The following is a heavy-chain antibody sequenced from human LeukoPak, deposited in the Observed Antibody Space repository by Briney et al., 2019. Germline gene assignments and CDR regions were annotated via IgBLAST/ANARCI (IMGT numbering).Heavy chain of an antibody. Sequence: GGSLRLSCAASAFTFSSYWMSWVRQAPGKGLEWVANIKQDGSEKYYVDSVKGRFTISRDDAKNSLYLQMNSLRAEDTAVYYCARTITMVRGVITYFDYWGQGTLVTVSS. J-gene: IGHJ4*02. CDR1: AFTFSSYW. CDR3: ARTITMVRGVITYFDY. CDR2: IKQDGSEK. V-gene: IGHV3-7*04. D-gene: IGHD3-10*01.